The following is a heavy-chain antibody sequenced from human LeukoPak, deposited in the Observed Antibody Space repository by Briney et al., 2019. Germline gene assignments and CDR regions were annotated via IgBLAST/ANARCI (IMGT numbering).Heavy chain of an antibody. V-gene: IGHV1-8*01. CDR3: ARKSSYDYVWGSYRYEGMDV. CDR1: GDTFTSYD. Sequence: APVKVSCKASGDTFTSYDINWVRQAPGQGLEWMGWMNPNSGNTGYAQKFQGRVTMTRNTSISTAYMELSSLRSEDTAVYYCARKSSYDYVWGSYRYEGMDVWGQGTTVTVSS. CDR2: MNPNSGNT. D-gene: IGHD3-16*02. J-gene: IGHJ6*02.